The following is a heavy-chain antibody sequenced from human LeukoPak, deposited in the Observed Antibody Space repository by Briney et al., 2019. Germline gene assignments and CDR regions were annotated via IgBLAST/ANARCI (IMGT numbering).Heavy chain of an antibody. J-gene: IGHJ4*02. V-gene: IGHV3-21*01. D-gene: IGHD6-13*01. Sequence: PGGSLRLSCAASGFTFSSYSMNWVRQAPGKGLEWVSSISSSSSYIYYADSVKGRFTISRDNAKNSLYLRMNSLRAEHTAVYYCARDSIAAAGNFDYWGQGTLVTVSS. CDR1: GFTFSSYS. CDR2: ISSSSSYI. CDR3: ARDSIAAAGNFDY.